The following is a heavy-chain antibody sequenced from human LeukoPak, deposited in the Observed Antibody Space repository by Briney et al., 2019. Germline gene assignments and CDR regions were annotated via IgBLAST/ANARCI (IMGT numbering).Heavy chain of an antibody. D-gene: IGHD6-19*01. Sequence: ASVKVSCKASGYTFTSYDINWVRQATGQGLEWMGWINPNSGGTNYAQKFQGRVTMTRDTSISTAYMELSRLRSDDTAVYYCARMRRTVAGRILFDYWGQGTLVTVSS. J-gene: IGHJ4*02. CDR2: INPNSGGT. CDR1: GYTFTSYD. CDR3: ARMRRTVAGRILFDY. V-gene: IGHV1-2*02.